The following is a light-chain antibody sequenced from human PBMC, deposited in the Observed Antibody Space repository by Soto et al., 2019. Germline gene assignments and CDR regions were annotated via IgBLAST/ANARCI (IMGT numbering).Light chain of an antibody. CDR1: SSNVGAYNF. CDR2: NVY. CDR3: SAYTVSRTYV. J-gene: IGLJ1*01. Sequence: QSALTQPASVSGSPGQSITISCTGTSSNVGAYNFVSWHQQHPGKAPKLMIYNVYDRPSVISYRFSGSKSGNTASLTIAWLQGEDEADYYCSAYTVSRTYVFGTGTKVTVL. V-gene: IGLV2-14*03.